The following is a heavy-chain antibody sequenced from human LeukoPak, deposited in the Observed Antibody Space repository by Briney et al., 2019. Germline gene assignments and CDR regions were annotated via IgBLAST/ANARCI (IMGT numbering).Heavy chain of an antibody. CDR3: ARDPQVYGDFDNWFDP. CDR1: GYTFSSYG. CDR2: ISAYNGNT. J-gene: IGHJ5*02. Sequence: ASVKVSCKAPGYTFSSYGISWVRQAPGQGLEWMGWISAYNGNTNYAQKLQGRVTMTTDTSTSTAYMELRSLRSDDTAVYYRARDPQVYGDFDNWFDPWGQGTLVTVSS. D-gene: IGHD4-17*01. V-gene: IGHV1-18*01.